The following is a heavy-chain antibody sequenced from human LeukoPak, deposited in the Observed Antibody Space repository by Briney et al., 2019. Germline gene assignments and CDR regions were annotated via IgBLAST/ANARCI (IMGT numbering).Heavy chain of an antibody. V-gene: IGHV1-2*02. CDR1: GYTFTGYY. J-gene: IGHJ5*02. CDR2: INPNSGGT. Sequence: GASVKVSCMASGYTFTGYYMHWVRQAPGQGLEWMGWINPNSGGTNYAQKFQGRVTMTRDTSISTAYMELSRLRSDDTAVYYCARDLVTMVRGGFDPWGQGTLVTVSS. CDR3: ARDLVTMVRGGFDP. D-gene: IGHD3-10*01.